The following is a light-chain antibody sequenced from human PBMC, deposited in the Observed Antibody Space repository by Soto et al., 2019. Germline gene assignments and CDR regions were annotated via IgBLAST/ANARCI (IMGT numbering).Light chain of an antibody. CDR3: QQYGSSSWT. V-gene: IGKV3D-20*01. CDR2: DAS. CDR1: QSVSSNY. Sequence: DIVLTQSPGTLSLSPGERATLSCRASQSVSSNYLAWYQQKPGLAPRLLIFDASTRATGIPDRFSGSGSGTDFTLTISRLEPEDFAVYYCQQYGSSSWTFGQGTKVDI. J-gene: IGKJ1*01.